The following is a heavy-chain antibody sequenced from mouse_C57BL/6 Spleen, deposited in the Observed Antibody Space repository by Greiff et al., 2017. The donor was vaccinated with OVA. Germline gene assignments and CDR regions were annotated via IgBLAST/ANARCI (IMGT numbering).Heavy chain of an antibody. V-gene: IGHV1-82*01. CDR1: GYAFSSSW. Sequence: VQGVESGPELVKPGASVKISCKASGYAFSSSWMNWVKQRPGKGLEWIGRIYPGDGDTNYNGKFKGKATLTADKSSSTAYMQLSSLTSEDSAVYFCARDYYGSSSFAYWGQGTLVTVSA. CDR3: ARDYYGSSSFAY. J-gene: IGHJ3*01. CDR2: IYPGDGDT. D-gene: IGHD1-1*01.